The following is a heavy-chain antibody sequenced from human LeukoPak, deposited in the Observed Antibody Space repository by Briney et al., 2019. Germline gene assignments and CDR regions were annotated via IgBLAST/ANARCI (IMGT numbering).Heavy chain of an antibody. Sequence: SVKVSCKASGGTFSSYAISWVRQAPGQGLEWMGRIIPILGIANYAQKFQGRVTITADKSTSTAYMELSSLRSEDTAVYYCARGELLTGDHGYYYYGMDVWGQGTTVTVSS. J-gene: IGHJ6*02. CDR2: IIPILGIA. CDR3: ARGELLTGDHGYYYYGMDV. V-gene: IGHV1-69*04. CDR1: GGTFSSYA. D-gene: IGHD7-27*01.